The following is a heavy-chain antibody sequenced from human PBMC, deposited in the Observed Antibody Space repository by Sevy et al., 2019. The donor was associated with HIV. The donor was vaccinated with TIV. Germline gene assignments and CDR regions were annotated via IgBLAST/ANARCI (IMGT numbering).Heavy chain of an antibody. Sequence: GGSLRLSCAASGFTFSDHYMSWIRQAPGEGLEWLSYISSSGASTDYADSVKGRFTISRDNAKNSLLLQMNSLRVEDAAVYYCARVRKTYYDFWSGYYEGGFDCWGQGTLVTVSS. V-gene: IGHV3-11*01. D-gene: IGHD3-3*01. CDR1: GFTFSDHY. CDR3: ARVRKTYYDFWSGYYEGGFDC. J-gene: IGHJ4*02. CDR2: ISSSGAST.